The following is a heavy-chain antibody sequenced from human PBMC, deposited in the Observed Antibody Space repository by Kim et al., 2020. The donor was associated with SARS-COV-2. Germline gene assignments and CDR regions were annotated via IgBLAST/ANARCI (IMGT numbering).Heavy chain of an antibody. CDR2: INQDGSET. D-gene: IGHD4-17*01. V-gene: IGHV3-7*01. CDR3: ARANYGGLNYYYYGMDV. Sequence: GGSLRLSCAASGFTFTKYWMYWVRQAPGKGLEWVANINQDGSETYYVDSVRGRFTISRDNAKNSLYLQMNSLRAEDTAIYYCARANYGGLNYYYYGMDVWGQGTTVTVSS. CDR1: GFTFTKYW. J-gene: IGHJ6*02.